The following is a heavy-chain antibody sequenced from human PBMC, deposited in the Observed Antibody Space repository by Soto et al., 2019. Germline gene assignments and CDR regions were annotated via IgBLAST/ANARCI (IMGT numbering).Heavy chain of an antibody. CDR1: GYTFSGYG. Sequence: SVKVSCKSSGYTFSGYGISWVRQAPGQGLEWMGWISAYYGNTTYAQKVQGRVTMTTDTSTNTAFMEMSSLRSDDTAVYFCARSDADSPYYFDYWGQGTLVTVSS. V-gene: IGHV1-18*01. J-gene: IGHJ4*02. CDR2: ISAYYGNT. D-gene: IGHD2-21*01. CDR3: ARSDADSPYYFDY.